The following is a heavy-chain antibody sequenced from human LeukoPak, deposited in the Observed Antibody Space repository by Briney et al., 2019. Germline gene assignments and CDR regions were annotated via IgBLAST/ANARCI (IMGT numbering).Heavy chain of an antibody. V-gene: IGHV1-69*13. CDR1: GGTFSSYT. CDR2: IIPIFGTA. J-gene: IGHJ6*03. CDR3: ARGAWRGSAMEYMDV. D-gene: IGHD3-10*01. Sequence: GASVKVSCKASGGTFSSYTINWVRQAPGQGLEWMGGIIPIFGTANYAQKFQGRVTITADESTNTAYMELSSLRSEDTAVYYCARGAWRGSAMEYMDVWGKGTTVTISS.